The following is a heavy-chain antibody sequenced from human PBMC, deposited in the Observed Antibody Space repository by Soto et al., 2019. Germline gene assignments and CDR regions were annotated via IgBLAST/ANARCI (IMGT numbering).Heavy chain of an antibody. CDR1: GYTFTSYA. CDR3: ARGGYCSSTSCYPGGDWFDP. D-gene: IGHD2-2*01. J-gene: IGHJ5*02. V-gene: IGHV7-4-1*01. Sequence: GASVKVSCKASGYTFTSYAMNWVRQAPGQGLEWMGWINTNTGNPTYAQGFTGRFVFSLDTSVSTAYLQICSLKAEDTAVYYCARGGYCSSTSCYPGGDWFDPWGRVTLVTVS. CDR2: INTNTGNP.